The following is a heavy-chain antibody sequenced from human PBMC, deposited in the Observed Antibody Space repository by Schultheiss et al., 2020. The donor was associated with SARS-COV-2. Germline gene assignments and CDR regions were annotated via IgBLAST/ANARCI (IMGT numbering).Heavy chain of an antibody. Sequence: GGSLRLSCAASGFTFSIYALTWVRQPPGKGLEWVANIKQDGSEKYYVDSVKGRFTISRGNAKNSLYLQMNSLRVEDTALYFCARSGGGLIVGAFDIWGQGTMVTVSS. CDR1: GFTFSIYA. D-gene: IGHD2-15*01. V-gene: IGHV3-7*03. CDR2: IKQDGSEK. CDR3: ARSGGGLIVGAFDI. J-gene: IGHJ3*02.